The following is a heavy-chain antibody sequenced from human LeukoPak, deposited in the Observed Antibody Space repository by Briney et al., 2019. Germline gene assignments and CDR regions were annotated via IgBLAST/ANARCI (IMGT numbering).Heavy chain of an antibody. J-gene: IGHJ5*02. CDR3: AREPTGGTFGGDNWFDP. D-gene: IGHD3-16*01. CDR2: IYYSGST. Sequence: SETLSLTCTVSGGSISSYYWSWIRQPPGKGLEWIGYIYYSGSTNYNPSLKSRVTISVDTSKNQFSLKLSSVTAADTAVYYCAREPTGGTFGGDNWFDPWGQGTLVTVSS. CDR1: GGSISSYY. V-gene: IGHV4-59*01.